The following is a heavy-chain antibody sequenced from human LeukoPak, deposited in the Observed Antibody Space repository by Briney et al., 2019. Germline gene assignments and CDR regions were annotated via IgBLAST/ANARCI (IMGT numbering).Heavy chain of an antibody. Sequence: PSQTLSLTCTVSGGSISSGAYYWNWIRQHPGKGLEWIGYIYYSGSTYCNPSLKSRVTMSVDTSKNQFSLKLSSVTAADTAVYYCARQVYWSGYFVFDSWGQGTLVTVSS. D-gene: IGHD3-3*01. CDR3: ARQVYWSGYFVFDS. CDR2: IYYSGST. J-gene: IGHJ4*02. CDR1: GGSISSGAYY. V-gene: IGHV4-31*03.